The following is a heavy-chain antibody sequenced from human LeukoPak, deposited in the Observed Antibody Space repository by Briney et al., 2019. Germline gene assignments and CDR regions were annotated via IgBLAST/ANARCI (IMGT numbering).Heavy chain of an antibody. Sequence: GASVKVSCKASGYTFTSYGISWVRQAPGQGLEWMGRIIPILGIANYAQKFQGRVTITADKSTSTAYMELSSLRSEDTAVYYCARFGLADSDFDYWGQGTLVTVSS. CDR3: ARFGLADSDFDY. CDR2: IIPILGIA. V-gene: IGHV1-69*04. J-gene: IGHJ4*02. CDR1: GYTFTSYG. D-gene: IGHD3-10*01.